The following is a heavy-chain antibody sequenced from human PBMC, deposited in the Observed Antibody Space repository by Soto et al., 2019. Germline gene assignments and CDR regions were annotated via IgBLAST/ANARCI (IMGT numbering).Heavy chain of an antibody. CDR3: AKLYWNPRYFDY. CDR1: GFTFTNVA. CDR2: ITDSGGST. D-gene: IGHD1-1*01. J-gene: IGHJ4*02. V-gene: IGHV3-23*01. Sequence: PGGSLRLSCAAPGFTFTNVAMTWVRQAPGKGLEWVSTITDSGGSTDYADSVKGRFTISRDNSKSTLYLQMNNLRADDTAVYYCAKLYWNPRYFDYWGQGARVTVSS.